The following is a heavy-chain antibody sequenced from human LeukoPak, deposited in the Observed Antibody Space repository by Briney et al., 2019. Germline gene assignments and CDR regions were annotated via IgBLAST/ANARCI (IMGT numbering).Heavy chain of an antibody. J-gene: IGHJ5*01. CDR1: GFTFSNVY. CDR3: AGSLDNWSGSNNLFDS. Sequence: GGSVTLSCAASGFTFSNVYMMWVRQAPGKGLEWFSGISGSCGSTYYAESVKGQFTISRDNSESTMYLQMDNLRAEDTAVYFCAGSLDNWSGSNNLFDSWGQGTLVTVSS. CDR2: ISGSCGST. V-gene: IGHV3-23*01. D-gene: IGHD3-3*01.